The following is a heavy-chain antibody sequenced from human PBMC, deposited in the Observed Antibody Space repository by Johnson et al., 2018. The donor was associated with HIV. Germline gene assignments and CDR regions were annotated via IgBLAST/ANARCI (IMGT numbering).Heavy chain of an antibody. Sequence: VQLVESGGGLVRPGGSLRLSCVASGFAVSGYYMSWVRQAPGKGLEWVSVLFSGDTTYYADSVNGRFTISSDNSKNTLYLQMNSLRAEDTAVYYCARACRDGYTCDVFDIWGQGTLVTVSS. CDR3: ARACRDGYTCDVFDI. CDR1: GFAVSGYY. D-gene: IGHD5-24*01. CDR2: LFSGDTT. V-gene: IGHV3-66*01. J-gene: IGHJ3*02.